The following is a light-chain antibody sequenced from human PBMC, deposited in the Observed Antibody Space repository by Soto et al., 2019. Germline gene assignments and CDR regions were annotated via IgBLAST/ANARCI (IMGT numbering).Light chain of an antibody. CDR1: SSDVGGYDY. J-gene: IGLJ1*01. CDR2: DVT. Sequence: QSALTQPASVSGSPGQSITISCTGTSSDVGGYDYVSWYQQHPGKAPKLMIYDVTNRPSGVSSRFSGSKSGNTASLTISGLQAEDEADYYCNSYTTTSTPLYVFGTGTKLTVL. V-gene: IGLV2-14*03. CDR3: NSYTTTSTPLYV.